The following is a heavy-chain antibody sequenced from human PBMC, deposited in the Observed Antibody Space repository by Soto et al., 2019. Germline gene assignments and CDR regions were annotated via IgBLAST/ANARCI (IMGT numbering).Heavy chain of an antibody. J-gene: IGHJ5*02. CDR3: ARVRSVGTPGSPGDA. Sequence: PXESLCLPCVAAGYAISSGFYWAWIRQPPANRLEWIGDIYHTGTSDYNPSLESRVTIAVDTSKNQFSLRLSYLTGADTAVFYCARVRSVGTPGSPGDAWGQGTLVTVSS. V-gene: IGHV4-38-2*01. D-gene: IGHD3-10*01. CDR2: IYHTGTS. CDR1: GYAISSGFY.